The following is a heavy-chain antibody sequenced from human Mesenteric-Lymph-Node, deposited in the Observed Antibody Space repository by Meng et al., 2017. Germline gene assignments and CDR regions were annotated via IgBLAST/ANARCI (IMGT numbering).Heavy chain of an antibody. J-gene: IGHJ4*02. Sequence: GPGSVNPSGPLALTCAVSGGSIKSNNGWSGVRQPPGKGLEWIGKIYHSGITIYNPSLKSRVNMSVDNSKNQFSLKLNSMTPADTAVYYCARDPTGGEDHQRVWGQGTLVTVSS. CDR1: GGSIKSNNG. V-gene: IGHV4-4*02. CDR2: IYHSGIT. CDR3: ARDPTGGEDHQRV. D-gene: IGHD1-14*01.